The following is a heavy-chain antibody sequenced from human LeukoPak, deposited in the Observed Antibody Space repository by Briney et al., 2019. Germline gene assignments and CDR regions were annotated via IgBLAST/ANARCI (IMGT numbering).Heavy chain of an antibody. CDR3: ARLDAAAGRYLQFFY. CDR2: IYYTGTT. D-gene: IGHD5-24*01. J-gene: IGHJ4*02. Sequence: SETLSLTCTVSGGSISSGSYYWGWIRQPLGKGLEWIGAIYYTGTTYYNPSLKSRVTISVDTSKNQFSLKLSSVTAADTAVYYCARLDAAAGRYLQFFYWGQGTLVTVSS. CDR1: GGSISSGSYY. V-gene: IGHV4-39*07.